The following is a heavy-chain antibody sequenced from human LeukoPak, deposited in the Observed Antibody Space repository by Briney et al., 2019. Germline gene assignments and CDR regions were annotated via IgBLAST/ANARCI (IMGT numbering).Heavy chain of an antibody. CDR1: GFTFDDYA. V-gene: IGHV3-9*01. CDR3: AKSPGGYCSSTSCYVAPYFQH. D-gene: IGHD2-2*01. J-gene: IGHJ1*01. Sequence: GRPLRLSCAASGFTFDDYAMHWVRQAPGKGLEWVSGISWNSGSIGYADSVKGRFTISRDNAKNSLYLQMNSLRAEDTALYYCAKSPGGYCSSTSCYVAPYFQHWGQGTLVTVSS. CDR2: ISWNSGSI.